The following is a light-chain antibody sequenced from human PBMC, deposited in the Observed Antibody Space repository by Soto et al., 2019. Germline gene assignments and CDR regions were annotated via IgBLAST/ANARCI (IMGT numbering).Light chain of an antibody. CDR3: QQYNSYSQRT. J-gene: IGKJ1*01. CDR1: QSISSW. Sequence: DIQMTQSPSTLSASVGDRVTITCRASQSISSWLAWYQQKPGKAPKLLIYKASSLESGVPSRFSGSGSGTEFTLTISSLQPDEFATYYCQQYNSYSQRTFGQGTKVEIK. V-gene: IGKV1-5*03. CDR2: KAS.